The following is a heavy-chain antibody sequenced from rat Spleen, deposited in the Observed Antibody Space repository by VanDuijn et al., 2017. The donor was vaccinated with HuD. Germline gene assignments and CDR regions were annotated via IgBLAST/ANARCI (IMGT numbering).Heavy chain of an antibody. J-gene: IGHJ2*01. Sequence: EVQLQESGPGLVKPSQSLSLTCSVTGYSITSNYWAWIRKFPGNKMEWMGYISYSGGTGYNPSLKSRISITGDTAKNQFFLQVRSVTTEDTATYYCARDNNYKAYWGQGVMVTVSS. V-gene: IGHV3-1*01. CDR1: GYSITSNY. CDR3: ARDNNYKAY. CDR2: ISYSGGT. D-gene: IGHD1-10*01.